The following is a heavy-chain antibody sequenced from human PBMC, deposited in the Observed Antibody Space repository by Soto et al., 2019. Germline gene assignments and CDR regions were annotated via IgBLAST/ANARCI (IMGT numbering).Heavy chain of an antibody. CDR3: ARYLRWGANWHDLKDF. D-gene: IGHD1-20*01. CDR2: ISYDGSNK. V-gene: IGHV3-30-3*01. CDR1: GFTFSSYA. J-gene: IGHJ6*04. Sequence: PGGSLRLSCAASGFTFSSYAMHWVRQAPGKGLEWVAVISYDGSNKYYADSVQGRFTISRDNSKNTLYLQMNSLRAEDTAVYYCARYLRWGANWHDLKDFCAKGSSVTGSA.